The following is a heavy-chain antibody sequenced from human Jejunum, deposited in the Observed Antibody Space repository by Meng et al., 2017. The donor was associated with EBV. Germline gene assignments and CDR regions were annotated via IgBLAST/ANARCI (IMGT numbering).Heavy chain of an antibody. Sequence: EVQLLESGGGLVQPGGSLRISCAASGFAFSSYDLSWVRQAPGKGLEWVSSITGGGGGTYYADSVKGRFTVSRDNSKNTLYLQLNSLRADDTAIYYCANTYNFQYWGQGTLVTVSS. J-gene: IGHJ4*02. V-gene: IGHV3-23*01. CDR2: ITGGGGGT. CDR3: ANTYNFQY. D-gene: IGHD4-11*01. CDR1: GFAFSSYD.